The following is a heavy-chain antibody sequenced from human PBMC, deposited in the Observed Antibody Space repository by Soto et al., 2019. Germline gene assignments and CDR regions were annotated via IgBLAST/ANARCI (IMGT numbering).Heavy chain of an antibody. CDR1: GFTFDDYA. Sequence: TGGSLRLSCAASGFTFDDYAMHWVRQAPGKGLEWVSGISLNSGSIGYADSVKGRFTISRDNAKNSLYLQMNSLRAEDTALYYCAKAYGDGYYYYGMDVWGQGTTVTVSS. D-gene: IGHD4-17*01. J-gene: IGHJ6*02. CDR2: ISLNSGSI. CDR3: AKAYGDGYYYYGMDV. V-gene: IGHV3-9*01.